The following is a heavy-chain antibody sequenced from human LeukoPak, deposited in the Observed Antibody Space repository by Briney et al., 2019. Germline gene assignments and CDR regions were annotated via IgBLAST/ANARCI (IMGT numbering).Heavy chain of an antibody. D-gene: IGHD3-3*01. CDR2: INHSGST. V-gene: IGHV4-34*01. CDR3: ARGDWSGYRLSFYRY. Sequence: KPSETLSLTCTVSGGSISSYYWSWIRQPPGKGLEWIGEINHSGSTNYNPSLKSRVTISVDTSKNQFSLKLSSVTAADTAVYYCARGDWSGYRLSFYRYWGQGTLVTVSS. J-gene: IGHJ4*02. CDR1: GGSISSYY.